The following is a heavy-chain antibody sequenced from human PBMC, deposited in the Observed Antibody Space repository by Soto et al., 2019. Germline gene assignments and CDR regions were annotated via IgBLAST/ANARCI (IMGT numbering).Heavy chain of an antibody. V-gene: IGHV3-23*01. J-gene: IGHJ4*02. D-gene: IGHD6-13*01. CDR1: GFTFSSYD. CDR3: AKARSSSWYEFDY. CDR2: ISGSGGST. Sequence: EVQLLESGGGLVQPGGSLRLSCAASGFTFSSYDMSWVRQAPGKGLEWVSTISGSGGSTYYADSVKGRLTISRDNSKNTLYLQMNSLRAEDTAVYHCAKARSSSWYEFDYWGQGTLVTVSS.